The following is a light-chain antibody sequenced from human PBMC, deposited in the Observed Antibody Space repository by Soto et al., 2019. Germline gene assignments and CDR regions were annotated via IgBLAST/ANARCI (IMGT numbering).Light chain of an antibody. J-gene: IGKJ5*01. V-gene: IGKV3-11*01. Sequence: EIVMTQSPATLSVSPGDRATLSCRASQSVSSDLAWYHQKPGQAPRLLIYGASTRATDIPARFSGSGSGTDFTLTISSLEPEDFAVYYCQQRSNWPITFGQGTRREIK. CDR3: QQRSNWPIT. CDR1: QSVSSD. CDR2: GAS.